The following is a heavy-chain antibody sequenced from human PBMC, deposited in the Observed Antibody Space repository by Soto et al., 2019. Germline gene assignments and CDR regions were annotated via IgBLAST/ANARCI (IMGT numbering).Heavy chain of an antibody. Sequence: PSETLSIACAVYGGSFSGYYWSWIRQPPGKGLEWIGEINHSGSTNYNPSLKSRVTISVDTSKNQFSLKLSSVTAADTAVYYCARSSWSTDYYSYFPIAVCG. CDR3: ARSSWSTDYYSYFPIAV. D-gene: IGHD6-13*01. V-gene: IGHV4-34*01. J-gene: IGHJ6*03. CDR1: GGSFSGYY. CDR2: INHSGST.